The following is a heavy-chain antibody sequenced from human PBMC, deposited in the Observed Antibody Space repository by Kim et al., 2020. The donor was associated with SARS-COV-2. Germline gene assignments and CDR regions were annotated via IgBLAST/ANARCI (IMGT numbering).Heavy chain of an antibody. Sequence: KSRVTISVDTSKNQVSLKLSSVTAADTAVYYCARNRITIFGLYRSYYYMDVWGKGTTVTVSS. V-gene: IGHV4-39*01. D-gene: IGHD3-3*01. J-gene: IGHJ6*03. CDR3: ARNRITIFGLYRSYYYMDV.